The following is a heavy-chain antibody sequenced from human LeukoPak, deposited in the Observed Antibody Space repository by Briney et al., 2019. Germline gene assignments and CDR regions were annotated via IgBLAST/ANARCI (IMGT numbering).Heavy chain of an antibody. CDR3: ARGHVPGSTRHWDF. V-gene: IGHV3-74*01. CDR1: GFTFSSYW. CDR2: IRGDENEI. Sequence: GGSLRLSCEASGFTFSSYWMHWVRQVPGKGLVWVARIRGDENEIDYADSVKGRFTISRDNAKNTLYLQMNSLRVEDTAVYFCARGHVPGSTRHWDFWGQGTLVTVSS. D-gene: IGHD3-10*01. J-gene: IGHJ4*02.